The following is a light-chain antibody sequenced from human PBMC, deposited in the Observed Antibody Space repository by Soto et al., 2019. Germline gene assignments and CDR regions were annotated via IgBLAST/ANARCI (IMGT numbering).Light chain of an antibody. CDR1: SSDVGGYNY. CDR2: EVS. J-gene: IGLJ3*02. V-gene: IGLV2-14*01. Sequence: QSALTQPASVSGSPGQSITISCTGTSSDVGGYNYVSWYQQHPGKAPKVMIYEVSNRPSGVSNRSSGSKPRSTASLTISGLPAEDEADYYCSSYISSSTLVFGGGTKLTVL. CDR3: SSYISSSTLV.